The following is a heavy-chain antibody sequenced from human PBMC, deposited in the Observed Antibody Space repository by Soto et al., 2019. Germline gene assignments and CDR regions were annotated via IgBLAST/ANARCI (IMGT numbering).Heavy chain of an antibody. J-gene: IGHJ4*02. V-gene: IGHV3-11*06. CDR2: ISSSSSYT. CDR1: GFTFSDYY. Sequence: PGGSLRLSCAASGFTFSDYYMSWIRQAPGKGLEWVSYISSSSSYTNYADSVKGRFTISRDNAKNSLYLQMNSLRAEDTAVYYCARDPSSTSCYDNWGQGTLVTV. CDR3: ARDPSSTSCYDN. D-gene: IGHD2-2*01.